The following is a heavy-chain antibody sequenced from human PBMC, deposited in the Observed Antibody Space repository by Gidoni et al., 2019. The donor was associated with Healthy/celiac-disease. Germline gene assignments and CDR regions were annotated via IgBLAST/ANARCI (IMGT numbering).Heavy chain of an antibody. CDR1: GFTFSSYA. J-gene: IGHJ4*02. CDR2: ISYDGSNK. Sequence: QVQLVESGGGVVKPGSALRLSSAASGFTFSSYAMHGFRQAPGKGRAWVAVISYDGSNKYYADSVKGRFTISRDNSKNTLYLQMNSLRAEDTAVYYCARELEFDYWGQGTLVTVSS. CDR3: ARELEFDY. V-gene: IGHV3-30-3*01.